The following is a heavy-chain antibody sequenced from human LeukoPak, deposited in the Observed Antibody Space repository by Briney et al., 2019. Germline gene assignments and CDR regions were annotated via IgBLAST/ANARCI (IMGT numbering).Heavy chain of an antibody. Sequence: GGSLRLSCAASGFTFSSYAMSWVRQAPGKGLEWVSAISGSGGNIYRADSVKGRFTISRDNSKNTLYLQMNSLRAEDTAVYYCAKEGGNLLTGFYSWGQGTLVTVSS. CDR1: GFTFSSYA. CDR2: ISGSGGNI. D-gene: IGHD3-9*01. J-gene: IGHJ4*02. CDR3: AKEGGNLLTGFYS. V-gene: IGHV3-23*01.